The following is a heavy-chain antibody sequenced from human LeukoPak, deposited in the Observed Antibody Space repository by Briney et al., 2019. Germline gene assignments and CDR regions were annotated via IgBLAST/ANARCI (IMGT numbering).Heavy chain of an antibody. D-gene: IGHD3-10*01. CDR1: GGSISSGGYS. CDR2: IYHSGST. J-gene: IGHJ4*02. V-gene: IGHV4-30-2*01. CDR3: ASRVQLWFGELFYDY. Sequence: PSLTLSLTCAVSGGSISSGGYSWSWIRQPPGKGLEWIGYIYHSGSTYYNPSLKSRVTISVDRSKNQFSLKLSSVTAADTAVYYCASRVQLWFGELFYDYWGQGTLVTVSS.